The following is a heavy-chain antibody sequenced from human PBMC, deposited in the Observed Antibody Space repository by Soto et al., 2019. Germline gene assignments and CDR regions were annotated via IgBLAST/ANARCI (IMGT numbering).Heavy chain of an antibody. Sequence: TLSLTCTVSGVSIISCGYYWSWIRQHPGKGLEWIGYIYYSGSTYYNPSLKSRVTISVDTSKNQFSLKLSAVTAADTAVYYFARASTKTGTPYDGFDPWGTRTLVT. CDR1: GVSIISCGYY. D-gene: IGHD1-7*01. CDR3: ARASTKTGTPYDGFDP. CDR2: IYYSGST. V-gene: IGHV4-31*03. J-gene: IGHJ5*02.